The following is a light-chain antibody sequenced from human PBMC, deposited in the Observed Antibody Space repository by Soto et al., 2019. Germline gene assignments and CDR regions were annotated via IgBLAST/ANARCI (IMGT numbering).Light chain of an antibody. J-gene: IGLJ1*01. CDR1: SSDIGAYIH. CDR2: DVS. CDR3: TSYTTSGTYV. Sequence: QSALTQPASVSGSPGQSIAVSCSGTSSDIGAYIHVSWYQQHPGKAPKLMIYDVSNRPSGVSDRFSGSKSGNTASLTISGLHAEDEGDYYCTSYTTSGTYVFGAGTKLTVL. V-gene: IGLV2-14*03.